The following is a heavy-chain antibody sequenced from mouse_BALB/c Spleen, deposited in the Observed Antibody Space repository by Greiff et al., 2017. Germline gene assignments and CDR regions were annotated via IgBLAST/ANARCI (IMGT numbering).Heavy chain of an antibody. CDR2: IYPGSGST. CDR3: ARSGAMDY. J-gene: IGHJ4*01. CDR1: GYNFTSYW. Sequence: QVQLKQPGAELVKPGTSVKLSCKASGYNFTSYWINWVKLRPGQGLEWIGDIYPGSGSTNYNEKFKSKATLTVDTSSSTAYMQLSSLASEDSALYYCARSGAMDYWGQGTSVTVSS. D-gene: IGHD3-1*01. V-gene: IGHV1-55*01.